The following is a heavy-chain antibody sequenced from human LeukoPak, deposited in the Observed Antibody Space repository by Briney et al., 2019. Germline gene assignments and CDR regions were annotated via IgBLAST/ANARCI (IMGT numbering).Heavy chain of an antibody. CDR1: GYSFTSYW. V-gene: IGHV5-51*01. CDR2: IYPGDSDT. CDR3: ARRAKAALPYDAFDI. J-gene: IGHJ3*02. Sequence: GESLKISCXGSGYSFTSYWIGWVRQMPGKGLEWMGIIYPGDSDTRYSPSFQGQVTISADKSISTAYLQWSSLKASDTAMYYCARRAKAALPYDAFDIWGQGTMVTVSP. D-gene: IGHD6-13*01.